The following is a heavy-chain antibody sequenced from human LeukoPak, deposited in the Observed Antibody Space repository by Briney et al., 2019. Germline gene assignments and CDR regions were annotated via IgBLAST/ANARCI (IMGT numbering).Heavy chain of an antibody. D-gene: IGHD2-15*01. Sequence: SETLSLTCTVSGGSISSSSYYWGWIRQPPGKGLEWIGSIYYSGSTYYNPSLKSRVTISVDTSKNQFSLKLSSVTAADTAVYYCASIAGRDLLQFDYWGQGTLVTVSS. CDR1: GGSISSSSYY. CDR2: IYYSGST. CDR3: ASIAGRDLLQFDY. V-gene: IGHV4-39*01. J-gene: IGHJ4*02.